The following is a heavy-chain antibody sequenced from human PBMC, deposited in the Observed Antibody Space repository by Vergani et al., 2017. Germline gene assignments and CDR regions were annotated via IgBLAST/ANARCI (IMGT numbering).Heavy chain of an antibody. CDR2: INPSGGST. J-gene: IGHJ6*02. V-gene: IGHV1-46*01. CDR3: ARARYTVSRYYYYYYGMDV. CDR1: GYTFTSYY. Sequence: QVQLVQSGAEVKKPGASVKVSCKASGYTFTSYYMHWVRQAPGQGLEWMGIINPSGGSTSYAQKFQGRVTMTRDTSTSTVYMELSSLRSEDTAVYYCARARYTVSRYYYYYYGMDVWGQGTTVTVSS. D-gene: IGHD3-16*02.